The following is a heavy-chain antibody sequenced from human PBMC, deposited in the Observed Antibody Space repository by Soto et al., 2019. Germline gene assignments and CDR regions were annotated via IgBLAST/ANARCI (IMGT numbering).Heavy chain of an antibody. Sequence: GSGPTLVNPTETLTLTCSVSGFSLTNGRMGVSWIRQPPGKALEWLAHFFSDAERSYSTSMQSRLNMYKDSSGSQVVLTLTNMAPADTATYFCARMDGDYNYYGLDVWGHGIAVTVSS. CDR3: ARMDGDYNYYGLDV. V-gene: IGHV2-26*01. D-gene: IGHD4-17*01. CDR2: FFSDAER. J-gene: IGHJ6*02. CDR1: GFSLTNGRMG.